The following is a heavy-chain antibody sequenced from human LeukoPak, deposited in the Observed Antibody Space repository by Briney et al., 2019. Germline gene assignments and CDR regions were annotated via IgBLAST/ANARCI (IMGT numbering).Heavy chain of an antibody. V-gene: IGHV1-18*01. CDR2: ISGYNGNT. CDR1: GYTFTSYG. J-gene: IGHJ4*02. CDR3: ASEGMVRGVIISVAY. D-gene: IGHD3-10*01. Sequence: ASVKVSCKASGYTFTSYGISWVRQAPGQGLKWMGWISGYNGNTNYAQKLQGRVTMTTDTSTSTAYMELRSLRSDDTAVYYCASEGMVRGVIISVAYWGQGTLVTVSS.